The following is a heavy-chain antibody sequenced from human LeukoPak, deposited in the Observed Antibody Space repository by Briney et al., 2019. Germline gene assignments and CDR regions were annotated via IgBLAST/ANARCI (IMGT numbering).Heavy chain of an antibody. V-gene: IGHV3-23*01. Sequence: EGSLRLSCAASGFSFSDYVMHWVRQAPGKGLEWVAGIGRRGDVAYYADSMQGRFAISRDNSGNTLYLQINSLRVEDTAVYYCAREHSGNCQNPGCDFHSWGQGTLVTASS. CDR2: IGRRGDVA. CDR1: GFSFSDYV. CDR3: AREHSGNCQNPGCDFHS. D-gene: IGHD6-19*01. J-gene: IGHJ4*02.